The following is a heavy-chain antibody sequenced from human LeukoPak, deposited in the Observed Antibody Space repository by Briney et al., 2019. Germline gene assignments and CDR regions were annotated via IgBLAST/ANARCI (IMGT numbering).Heavy chain of an antibody. CDR1: GFTFSSYA. Sequence: GGSLRLSCAASGFTFSSYAMHWVRQAPGKGLEWVAVISYDGSNKYYADSVKGRFTISRDNAKNSLYLQMNSLRAEDTAVYYCARFDIAAAGTRDFDYWGQGTLVTVSS. V-gene: IGHV3-30*04. CDR3: ARFDIAAAGTRDFDY. CDR2: ISYDGSNK. D-gene: IGHD6-13*01. J-gene: IGHJ4*02.